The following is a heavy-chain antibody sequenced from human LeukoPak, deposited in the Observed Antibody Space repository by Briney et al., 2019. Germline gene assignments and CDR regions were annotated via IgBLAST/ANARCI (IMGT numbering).Heavy chain of an antibody. CDR2: IIPILGIA. CDR3: ARDSSDSSGHFDY. CDR1: GGTFSSYA. Sequence: ASVKVSCKASGGTFSSYAISWVRQAPGQGLEWMGRIIPILGIANYAQKFQGRVTITADKSTSTAYMELSSLRSEDTAVYYCARDSSDSSGHFDYWGQGTLVTVSS. J-gene: IGHJ4*02. V-gene: IGHV1-69*04. D-gene: IGHD3-22*01.